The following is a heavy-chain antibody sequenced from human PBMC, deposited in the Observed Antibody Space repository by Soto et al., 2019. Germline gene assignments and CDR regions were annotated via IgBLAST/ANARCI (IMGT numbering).Heavy chain of an antibody. J-gene: IGHJ4*02. V-gene: IGHV1-2*02. CDR2: IGPESGAT. CDR1: GYTFTGHY. D-gene: IGHD5-12*01. Sequence: ASVKVSCKASGYTFTGHYIHWVRQAHEQGPEWMGEIGPESGATRYAQKFQGRVTMTRYMSITTVYMELNNLSPDDTAVYYCGRGRSGQIVVFYGGQGTPVTVSS. CDR3: GRGRSGQIVVFY.